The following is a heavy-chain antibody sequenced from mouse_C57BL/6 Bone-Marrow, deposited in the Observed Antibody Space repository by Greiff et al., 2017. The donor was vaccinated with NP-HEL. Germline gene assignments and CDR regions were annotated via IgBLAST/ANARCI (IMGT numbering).Heavy chain of an antibody. CDR1: GYAFSSSW. D-gene: IGHD2-3*01. Sequence: QVQLKESGPELVKPGASVKISCKASGYAFSSSWMNWVKQRPGKGLEWIGRIYPGDGDTNYNGKFKGKATLTADKSSSTAYMQLSSLTSEDSAVYFCARREAMRWPYYFDYWGQGTTLTVSS. CDR3: ARREAMRWPYYFDY. CDR2: IYPGDGDT. J-gene: IGHJ2*01. V-gene: IGHV1-82*01.